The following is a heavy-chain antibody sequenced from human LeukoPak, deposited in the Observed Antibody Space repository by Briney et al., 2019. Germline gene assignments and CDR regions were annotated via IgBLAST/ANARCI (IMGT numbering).Heavy chain of an antibody. Sequence: ASVKVSCKASGFTFTNYAISWVRQAPGQGLEWMGWINVYNSNTNYAQKLKGRVTMTTDTSTRIAYMELRSLRSDDTAVYYCARFSTPFTVTTNLDYWGQGTLVTVSS. CDR2: INVYNSNT. D-gene: IGHD4-17*01. CDR1: GFTFTNYA. J-gene: IGHJ4*02. V-gene: IGHV1-18*01. CDR3: ARFSTPFTVTTNLDY.